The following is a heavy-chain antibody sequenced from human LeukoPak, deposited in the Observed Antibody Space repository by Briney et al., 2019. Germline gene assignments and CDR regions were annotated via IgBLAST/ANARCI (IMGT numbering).Heavy chain of an antibody. V-gene: IGHV3-23*01. CDR1: GFTFSSYA. J-gene: IGHJ5*02. Sequence: GGSLRLSCAASGFTFSSYAMSWVRQAPGKGLERVSAISGSGGTTYYADSVKGRLTISRDNSKNTLYLQMNSLRAEDTAVYYCAKDRGSSSGWFPWGQGTLVTVSS. CDR3: AKDRGSSSGWFP. CDR2: ISGSGGTT. D-gene: IGHD6-19*01.